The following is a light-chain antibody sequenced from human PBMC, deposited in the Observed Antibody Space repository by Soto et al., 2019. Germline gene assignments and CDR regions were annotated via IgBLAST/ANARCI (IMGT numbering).Light chain of an antibody. J-gene: IGLJ1*01. CDR1: SSDVGGYQY. Sequence: QSALTQPRSVSGSPGQSVTISCTGTSSDVGGYQYVSWYQQRPGKVPILMIYDVSKRPSGVPDRFSGSKSGITASLTISGLQAVDEADYYCCSYAGVYTFVFGSGTKLTVL. CDR3: CSYAGVYTFV. V-gene: IGLV2-11*01. CDR2: DVS.